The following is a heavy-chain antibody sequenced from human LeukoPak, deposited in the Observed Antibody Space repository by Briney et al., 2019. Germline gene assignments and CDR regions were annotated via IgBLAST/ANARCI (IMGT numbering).Heavy chain of an antibody. CDR2: INPNSGGT. J-gene: IGHJ4*02. CDR1: GYTFTGYY. D-gene: IGHD6-19*01. Sequence: VASVKVSCKASGYTFTGYYMHWVRQAPGQGLEWMGWINPNSGGTNYAQKFQGRVTMTRDTSISTAYMELSRLRSDDTAVYYCARKYSSGWYGWYFGYWGQGTLVTVSS. V-gene: IGHV1-2*02. CDR3: ARKYSSGWYGWYFGY.